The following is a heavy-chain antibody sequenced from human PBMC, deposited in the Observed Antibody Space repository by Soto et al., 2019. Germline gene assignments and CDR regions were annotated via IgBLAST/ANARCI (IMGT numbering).Heavy chain of an antibody. D-gene: IGHD2-15*01. J-gene: IGHJ6*02. Sequence: SETLSLTCAVSGGSISSGGYSWSWIRQPPGKGLEWIGYIYHSGSTYYNPSLKSRVTISVDRSKNQFSLKLSSVTAADTAVYYCARDLGYCSGGSCHGMDVWAQGTTVTV. CDR2: IYHSGST. CDR1: GGSISSGGYS. CDR3: ARDLGYCSGGSCHGMDV. V-gene: IGHV4-30-2*01.